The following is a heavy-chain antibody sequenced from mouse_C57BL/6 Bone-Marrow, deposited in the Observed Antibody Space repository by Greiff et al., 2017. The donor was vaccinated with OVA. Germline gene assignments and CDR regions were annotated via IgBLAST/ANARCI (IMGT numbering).Heavy chain of an antibody. Sequence: VQLQQPGAELVRPGSSVKLSCKASGYTFTSYWMAWVKQRPGQGLEWIGNIYPSDSETHYNQKFKDKATLTVDKSSSTAYMPLSSLTSEDSAVYYCARFYYYGSSRGAFAYWGQGTLVTVSA. V-gene: IGHV1-61*01. CDR2: IYPSDSET. CDR3: ARFYYYGSSRGAFAY. D-gene: IGHD1-1*01. CDR1: GYTFTSYW. J-gene: IGHJ3*01.